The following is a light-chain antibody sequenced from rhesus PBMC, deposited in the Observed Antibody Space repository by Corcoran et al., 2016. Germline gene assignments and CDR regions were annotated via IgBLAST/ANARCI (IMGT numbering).Light chain of an antibody. CDR1: QSVSSN. CDR3: QQYTDWPLT. V-gene: IGKV3-42*03. CDR2: GAS. Sequence: ELVMTQSPATLSLSPGERATLSCRASQSVSSNLAWYQQQPGEAPSLLIFGASRRARCLPDRFSGSGSTTDFTLNISSLEPEDFAVYYCQQYTDWPLTFGGGTKVEIK. J-gene: IGKJ4*01.